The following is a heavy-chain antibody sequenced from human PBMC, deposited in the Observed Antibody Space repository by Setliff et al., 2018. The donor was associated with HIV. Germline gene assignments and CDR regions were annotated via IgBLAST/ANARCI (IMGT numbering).Heavy chain of an antibody. V-gene: IGHV3-43*01. CDR1: GFTFDDHT. J-gene: IGHJ3*02. Sequence: LSLSCAASGFTFDDHTMNWVRQVPGKGLEWLCLISWDGSSTFYADSVKGRFTISRDNSKESLYLQMDRLTTADTGLYYCAKLLGNGGNSDPFDIWGQGTSVTVSS. D-gene: IGHD2-21*01. CDR3: AKLLGNGGNSDPFDI. CDR2: ISWDGSST.